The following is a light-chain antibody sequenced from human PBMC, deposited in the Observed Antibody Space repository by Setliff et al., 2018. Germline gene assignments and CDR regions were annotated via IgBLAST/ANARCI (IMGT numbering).Light chain of an antibody. Sequence: QSVLTQPAAVSGSPGQSITISCAGTNSDVGGYNYVSWYQQHPNEAPKLMIYEVTKRPSGVSDRFSGSKSGNTASLTISGLQAEDEADYYCNAYTSGSTYVFGTGTKVTVL. CDR2: EVT. CDR1: NSDVGGYNY. J-gene: IGLJ1*01. V-gene: IGLV2-14*03. CDR3: NAYTSGSTYV.